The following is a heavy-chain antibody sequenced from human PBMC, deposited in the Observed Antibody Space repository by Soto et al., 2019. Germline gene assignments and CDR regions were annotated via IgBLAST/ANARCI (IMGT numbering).Heavy chain of an antibody. CDR2: ISGSGSTI. CDR1: GFTFSSYA. Sequence: GSLRLSCAASGFTFSSYAMRWVRQAPGRGLEWVSAISGSGSTIYYADSVKGRFTISRDNSKNTLYLQMNSLRAADTAVYYCAKGATVTTVYYMDVWGKGTTVTVSS. V-gene: IGHV3-23*01. CDR3: AKGATVTTVYYMDV. D-gene: IGHD4-17*01. J-gene: IGHJ6*03.